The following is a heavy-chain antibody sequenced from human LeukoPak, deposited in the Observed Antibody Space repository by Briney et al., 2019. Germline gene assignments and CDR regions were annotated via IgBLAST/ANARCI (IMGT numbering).Heavy chain of an antibody. D-gene: IGHD5-24*01. CDR1: GYTLTELS. CDR2: ISAYNGNT. J-gene: IGHJ4*02. CDR3: ARGDGYDY. Sequence: ASVKVSCKVSGYTLTELSMHWVRQAPGKGLEWMGWISAYNGNTNYAQKLQGRVTMTTDTSTSTAYMELRSLRSDDTAVYYCARGDGYDYWGQGTLVTVSS. V-gene: IGHV1-18*01.